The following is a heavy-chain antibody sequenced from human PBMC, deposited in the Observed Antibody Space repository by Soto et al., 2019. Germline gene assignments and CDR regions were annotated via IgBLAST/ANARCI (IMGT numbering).Heavy chain of an antibody. V-gene: IGHV4-30-4*01. D-gene: IGHD3-16*01. J-gene: IGHJ4*02. CDR1: GGSTSSDNY. CDR3: AREGGESSDGLYYFDS. Sequence: PSETLSLTCTVSGGSTSSDNYWSWIRQPPGKGLEWIGHIYYSGNTDYNPSLKSRLAISIDASKNQFSLKLSSVTAADTAVYFCAREGGESSDGLYYFDSWGQGSLVTVSS. CDR2: IYYSGNT.